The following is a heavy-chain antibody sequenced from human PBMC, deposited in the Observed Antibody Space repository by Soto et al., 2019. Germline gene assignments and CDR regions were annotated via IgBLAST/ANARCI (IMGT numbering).Heavy chain of an antibody. J-gene: IGHJ4*02. Sequence: PSETLSLTCTVSGGSISSYYWSWIRQPPGKGLEWIRYIYYSGSTNYNPSLKSRVTISVDTSKNQFSLKLSSVTAADTAVYYCARPYGTNPPEYYFDYWGQGTLVTVSS. CDR1: GGSISSYY. CDR3: ARPYGTNPPEYYFDY. V-gene: IGHV4-59*01. D-gene: IGHD4-17*01. CDR2: IYYSGST.